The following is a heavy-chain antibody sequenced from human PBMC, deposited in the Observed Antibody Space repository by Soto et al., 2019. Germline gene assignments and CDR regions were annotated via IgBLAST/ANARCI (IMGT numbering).Heavy chain of an antibody. V-gene: IGHV5-51*01. CDR1: GYSFTSYW. D-gene: IGHD2-21*02. Sequence: ESLKISCKGSGYSFTSYWIGWVRQMSGKGLEWMGIIYPGDSDTRYSPSFQGHVTISADKSISTAYLQWSSLKASDTAMYYCASRVGGCGGDCYKAFDIWGQGTMVTVSS. CDR2: IYPGDSDT. J-gene: IGHJ3*02. CDR3: ASRVGGCGGDCYKAFDI.